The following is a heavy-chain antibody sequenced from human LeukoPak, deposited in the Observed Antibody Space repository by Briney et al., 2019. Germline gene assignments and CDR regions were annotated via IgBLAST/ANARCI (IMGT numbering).Heavy chain of an antibody. D-gene: IGHD6-19*01. J-gene: IGHJ5*02. V-gene: IGHV3-74*01. CDR2: INGDGSSA. Sequence: GGSLRLSCAASGFTFSSYWMHWVRQAPGKGLVWVSRINGDGSSASYADSVKGRFTISRDNAKNTLYLQTNSLRAEDTAVYYCARAVGSGWPGGFDPWGQGTLVTVSS. CDR3: ARAVGSGWPGGFDP. CDR1: GFTFSSYW.